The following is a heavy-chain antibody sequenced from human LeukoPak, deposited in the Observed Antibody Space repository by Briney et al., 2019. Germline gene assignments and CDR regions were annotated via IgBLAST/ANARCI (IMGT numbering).Heavy chain of an antibody. J-gene: IGHJ2*01. D-gene: IGHD5-24*01. CDR2: ISSSSICI. V-gene: IGHV3-21*01. CDR3: AREERDGYNYYWYFDL. CDR1: GFTSSRYS. Sequence: GGSPRLSCAASGFTSSRYSMNWVRQAPGKGLEWVSSISSSSICIYYADSVKGRFTISRDNAKNSLYLQMSSLRAEDTAVYYCAREERDGYNYYWYFDLWGRGTPVTVSS.